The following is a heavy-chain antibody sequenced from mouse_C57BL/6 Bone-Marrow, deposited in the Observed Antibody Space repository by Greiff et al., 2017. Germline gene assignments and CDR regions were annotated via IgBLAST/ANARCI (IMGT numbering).Heavy chain of an antibody. J-gene: IGHJ1*03. Sequence: VMLVESGPGLVQPSQSLSITCTVSGFSLTSYGVHWVRQSPGKGLEWLGVIWSGGSTDYNAAFISRLSISKDNSKSQVFFKMNSLQADDTAIYYCARNYYGSSRYFDVWGTGTTVTVSS. CDR3: ARNYYGSSRYFDV. CDR1: GFSLTSYG. D-gene: IGHD1-1*01. CDR2: IWSGGST. V-gene: IGHV2-2*01.